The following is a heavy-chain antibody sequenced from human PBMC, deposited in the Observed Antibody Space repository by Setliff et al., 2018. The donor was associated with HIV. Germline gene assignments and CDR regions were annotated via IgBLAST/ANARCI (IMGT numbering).Heavy chain of an antibody. D-gene: IGHD4-17*01. J-gene: IGHJ3*02. CDR1: GGTFSSYA. V-gene: IGHV1-69*05. Sequence: ASVKVSCKSSGGTFSSYAISWVRQAPGQGLEWMGGIIPIFGTANYAQKFQGRVTITTDESTSTAYMELSSLRSEDTAVYYCAMGRKKVTTDDAFSIWGQGTMVTVSS. CDR3: AMGRKKVTTDDAFSI. CDR2: IIPIFGTA.